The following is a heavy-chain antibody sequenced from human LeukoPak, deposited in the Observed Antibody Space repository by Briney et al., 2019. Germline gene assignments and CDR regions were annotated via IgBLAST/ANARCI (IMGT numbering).Heavy chain of an antibody. CDR1: GFTFSSYW. Sequence: PGGSLRLSCAASGFTFSSYWMHWVRQAPGKGLEWVSGISWNSGSIGYADSVKGRFTISRDNAKNSLYLQMNSLRAEDTALYYCAKDHDFWSGYLDYWGQGTLVTVSS. V-gene: IGHV3-9*01. CDR2: ISWNSGSI. CDR3: AKDHDFWSGYLDY. D-gene: IGHD3-3*01. J-gene: IGHJ4*02.